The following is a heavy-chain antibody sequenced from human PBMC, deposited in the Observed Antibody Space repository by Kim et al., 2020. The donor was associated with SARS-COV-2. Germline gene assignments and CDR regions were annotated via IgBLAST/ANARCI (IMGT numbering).Heavy chain of an antibody. D-gene: IGHD3-9*01. Sequence: GRFTISRDNSKNTLYLQMNSLRAEDTAVYYCAKDGYYDILTGYYLYYFDYWGQGTLVTVSS. J-gene: IGHJ4*02. CDR3: AKDGYYDILTGYYLYYFDY. V-gene: IGHV3-23*01.